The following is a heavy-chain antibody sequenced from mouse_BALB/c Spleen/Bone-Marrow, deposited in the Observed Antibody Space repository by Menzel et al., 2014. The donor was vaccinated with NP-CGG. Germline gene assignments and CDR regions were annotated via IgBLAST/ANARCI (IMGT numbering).Heavy chain of an antibody. CDR3: ARGNYGSSLYAMDY. D-gene: IGHD1-1*01. V-gene: IGHV2-6-7*01. J-gene: IGHJ4*01. Sequence: VKLMESGPGLVAPSQSLSITCTASGFSLTGYGVNWVRQPPGKGLEWLGMIWGDGSTDYNSALKSRLSISKDNSKSQVFLKMNSLQTDDTARYYGARGNYGSSLYAMDYWGQGTSVTVSS. CDR2: IWGDGST. CDR1: GFSLTGYG.